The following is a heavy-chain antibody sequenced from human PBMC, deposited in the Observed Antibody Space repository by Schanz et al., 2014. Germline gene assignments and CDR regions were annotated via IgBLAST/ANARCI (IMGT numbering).Heavy chain of an antibody. Sequence: QVQLVESGGGVVQPGRSLSLSCAASGFTFSSYGMHWVRQAPGKGLEWVSVIYSDGRTYYGDSVKGRFTISRDNSKNTLYLQMNSLRDEDTAMYYCAKRCSSTSCSHGAFDIWGQGTMVTVSS. CDR3: AKRCSSTSCSHGAFDI. CDR2: IYSDGRT. D-gene: IGHD2-2*01. CDR1: GFTFSSYG. J-gene: IGHJ3*02. V-gene: IGHV3-NL1*01.